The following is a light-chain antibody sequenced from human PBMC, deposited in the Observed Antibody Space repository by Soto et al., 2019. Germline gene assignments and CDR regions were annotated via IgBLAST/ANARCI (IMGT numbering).Light chain of an antibody. CDR2: ENN. CDR3: GTWHSSLSTWV. J-gene: IGLJ3*02. V-gene: IGLV1-51*02. Sequence: QSVLTQPPSVSAAPGQKVTISCSGTSSNIGNNYVSWYQQFPGAAPKLLIYENNKRPSGIPDRFSGSKSGTSATLGITGLQTGDKADYYCGTWHSSLSTWVFGGGTKLTVL. CDR1: SSNIGNNY.